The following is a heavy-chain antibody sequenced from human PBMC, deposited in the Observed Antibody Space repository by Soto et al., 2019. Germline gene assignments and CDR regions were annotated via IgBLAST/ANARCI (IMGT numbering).Heavy chain of an antibody. CDR1: GFTFSNYA. J-gene: IGHJ4*02. D-gene: IGHD2-2*01. V-gene: IGHV3-23*01. CDR2: ISGSGGNT. CDR3: AKDQGSTLYYFDY. Sequence: EVQLLESGGGLVQPGGSLRLSCAASGFTFSNYAMSWVRQAPGKGLEWVSISGSGGNTYYADSVKGRFTISRDNSKNTLYLPMNSLRAEDTAVYYCAKDQGSTLYYFDYWGQGTLVTVSS.